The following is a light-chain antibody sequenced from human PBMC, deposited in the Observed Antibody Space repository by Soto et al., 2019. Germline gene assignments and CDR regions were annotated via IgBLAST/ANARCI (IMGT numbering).Light chain of an antibody. Sequence: DIQKTQSPSTLSASVGDRVTITCRASQSVRGYLAWYQQEPGKAPNLLIYDASNSESGVPSRFSGSGSGTEFTLTISSLQADDFATYYCQQYNTDSPWTFGQGTKV. CDR1: QSVRGY. V-gene: IGKV1-5*01. CDR2: DAS. CDR3: QQYNTDSPWT. J-gene: IGKJ1*01.